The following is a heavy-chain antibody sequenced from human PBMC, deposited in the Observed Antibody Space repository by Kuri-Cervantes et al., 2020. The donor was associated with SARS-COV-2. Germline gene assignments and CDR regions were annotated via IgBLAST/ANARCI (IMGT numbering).Heavy chain of an antibody. D-gene: IGHD2-2*01. J-gene: IGHJ4*02. CDR2: ISAYNGNT. Sequence: ASVKVSCKASGYTFTSYGISWVRQAPGQGLEWMGWISAYNGNTNYAQKLQGRVTMTRDTSISTANMELSRLRSDDTAVYYCAREGYCSSTSCQIFDYWGQGTLVTVSS. CDR3: AREGYCSSTSCQIFDY. V-gene: IGHV1-18*01. CDR1: GYTFTSYG.